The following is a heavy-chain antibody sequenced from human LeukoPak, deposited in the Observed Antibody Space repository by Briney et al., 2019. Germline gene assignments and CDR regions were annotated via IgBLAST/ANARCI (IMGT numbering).Heavy chain of an antibody. CDR3: ASLFRDDVFDI. J-gene: IGHJ3*02. Sequence: GESLRISCKGSGYSFTSYWISWVRQMPGKGLEWMGRVDPSDSYTNYSPSFQGHVSISADKSISTAYLQWRSLKASATAMYYCASLFRDDVFDIWGQGTMVTVSS. CDR2: VDPSDSYT. CDR1: GYSFTSYW. D-gene: IGHD3-10*01. V-gene: IGHV5-10-1*01.